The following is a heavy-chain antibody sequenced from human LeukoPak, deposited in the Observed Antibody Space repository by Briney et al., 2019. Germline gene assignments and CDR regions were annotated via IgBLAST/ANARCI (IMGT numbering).Heavy chain of an antibody. CDR3: ARDLVVVAATTVPRDAFDI. V-gene: IGHV3-48*03. CDR1: GFTFSSYE. J-gene: IGHJ3*02. D-gene: IGHD2-15*01. Sequence: GGSLRLSCAASGFTFSSYEMNWVRQAPGKGLEWVSYSSSSGSTIYYADSVKGRFTISRDNAKNSLYLQMNSLRAEDTAVYYCARDLVVVAATTVPRDAFDIWGQGTMVTVSS. CDR2: SSSSGSTI.